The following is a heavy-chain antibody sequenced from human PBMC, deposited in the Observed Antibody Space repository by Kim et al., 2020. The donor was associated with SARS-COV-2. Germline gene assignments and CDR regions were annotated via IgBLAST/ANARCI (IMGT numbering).Heavy chain of an antibody. D-gene: IGHD3-9*01. CDR1: GFSFSNNW. V-gene: IGHV3-74*01. J-gene: IGHJ4*02. CDR2: IDNDGSIT. CDR3: AKVGYDWSIDY. Sequence: GGSLRLSCAASGFSFSNNWMYWVRQAPGKGLEWVSRIDNDGSITNYADSVKGRFIISRDNGKNTLYLQMKSLRAEDKAVYYCAKVGYDWSIDYWGQGTLVTVSS.